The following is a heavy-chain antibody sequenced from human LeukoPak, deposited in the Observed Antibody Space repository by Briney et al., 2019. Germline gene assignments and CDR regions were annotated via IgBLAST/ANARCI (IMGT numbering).Heavy chain of an antibody. V-gene: IGHV4-39*01. J-gene: IGHJ4*02. CDR1: GGSISSSSYY. D-gene: IGHD3-22*01. CDR2: IYYSGST. CDR3: ARLNSNGTEPFDY. Sequence: PSETLSLTCTVSGGSISSSSYYWGWIRQPPGKGLEWIGSIYYSGSTYYNPSLKSRATISVDTSKNQFSLKLSSVTAADTAVYYCARLNSNGTEPFDYWGQGTLVTVSS.